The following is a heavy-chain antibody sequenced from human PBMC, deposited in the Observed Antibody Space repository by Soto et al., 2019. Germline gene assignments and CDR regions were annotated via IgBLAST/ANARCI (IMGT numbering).Heavy chain of an antibody. Sequence: QVQLVQSGAEVKKPGSSVKVSCKASGGTFSSYAISWVRQAPGQGLEWMGGIIPIFGTANYAQKFQGRVTITADESTSTAYMELSSLRSEDTAVYYCARANPLGTHTVTPLVSVREVYYYYYYGMDVWGQGTTVTVSS. CDR2: IIPIFGTA. V-gene: IGHV1-69*01. J-gene: IGHJ6*02. D-gene: IGHD4-17*01. CDR1: GGTFSSYA. CDR3: ARANPLGTHTVTPLVSVREVYYYYYYGMDV.